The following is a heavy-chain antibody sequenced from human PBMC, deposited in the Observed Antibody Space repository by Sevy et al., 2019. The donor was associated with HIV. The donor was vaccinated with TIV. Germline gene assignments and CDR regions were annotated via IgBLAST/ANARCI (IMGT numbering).Heavy chain of an antibody. D-gene: IGHD3-3*01. V-gene: IGHV3-23*01. CDR2: ISGSGGST. CDR3: ASGIKIFESSYFDY. CDR1: GFTFSSYA. Sequence: GGSLRLSCAASGFTFSSYAMSWVRQAPGKGLEWVSAISGSGGSTYYADSVKGRFTISRDNSKNTRYLQMNSLRAEDTAVYYWASGIKIFESSYFDYGGQGTLVNVSS. J-gene: IGHJ4*02.